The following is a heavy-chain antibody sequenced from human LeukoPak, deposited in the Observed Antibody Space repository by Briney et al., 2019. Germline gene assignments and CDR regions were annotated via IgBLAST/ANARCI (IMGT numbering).Heavy chain of an antibody. Sequence: SETLSFTCTVSGGSISSYYWSWIRQPPGKGLEWIGYIYYSGSTNYNPSLNSRVTISVDTSKNQFSLKLSSVTAADTAVYYCARHSDPYYDILTGYYSGLSVGDWGQGTLVTVSS. V-gene: IGHV4-59*08. D-gene: IGHD3-9*01. J-gene: IGHJ4*02. CDR1: GGSISSYY. CDR2: IYYSGST. CDR3: ARHSDPYYDILTGYYSGLSVGD.